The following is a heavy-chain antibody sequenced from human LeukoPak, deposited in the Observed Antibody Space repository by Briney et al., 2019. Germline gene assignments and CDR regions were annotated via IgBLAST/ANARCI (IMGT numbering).Heavy chain of an antibody. J-gene: IGHJ4*02. CDR1: GITFSSFW. CDR2: IKQDGSEK. Sequence: GGSLRLSCAASGITFSSFWMSWVRQAPGKGLEWVANIKQDGSEKYYVDSVKGRFTISRDNAKNSLYLQMNSPRAEDTAVYYCARPIVATNLDYWGQGTLVTVSS. CDR3: ARPIVATNLDY. V-gene: IGHV3-7*05. D-gene: IGHD5-12*01.